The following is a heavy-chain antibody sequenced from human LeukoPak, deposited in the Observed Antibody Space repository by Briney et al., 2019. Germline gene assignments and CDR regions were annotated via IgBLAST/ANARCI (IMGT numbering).Heavy chain of an antibody. CDR3: ARDGYGSGSPYAFDV. V-gene: IGHV4-4*07. D-gene: IGHD3-10*01. J-gene: IGHJ3*01. Sequence: SETLSLTXTVSGGSISGYYWSWIRQPAGKGLEWIGRIYSSGSTNYDPSLTSRVTMSVDTSKNQFSLKLSSVTAADTAVYYCARDGYGSGSPYAFDVWGQGTMVTVSS. CDR2: IYSSGST. CDR1: GGSISGYY.